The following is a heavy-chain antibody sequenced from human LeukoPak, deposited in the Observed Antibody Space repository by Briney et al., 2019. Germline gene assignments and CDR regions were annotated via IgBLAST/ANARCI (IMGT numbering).Heavy chain of an antibody. CDR2: INHSGST. J-gene: IGHJ5*02. CDR3: ARGRLITPITTPWGRYNWFDP. V-gene: IGHV4-34*01. Sequence: PSETLSLTCAVYGGSFSGYYWSWIRQPPGKGLEWIGEINHSGSTNYNPSLKSRVTISVDTSKNQFSLKLSSVTAADTAVYYCARGRLITPITTPWGRYNWFDPWGQGTLVTVSS. CDR1: GGSFSGYY. D-gene: IGHD3-16*01.